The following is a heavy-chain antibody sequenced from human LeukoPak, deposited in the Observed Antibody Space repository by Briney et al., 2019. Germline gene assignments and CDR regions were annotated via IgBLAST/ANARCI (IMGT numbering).Heavy chain of an antibody. CDR2: INSGGTVT. CDR1: GFTFSDFW. J-gene: IGHJ4*02. CDR3: AKDERNWNYNLASQTYD. D-gene: IGHD1-7*01. V-gene: IGHV3-74*01. Sequence: GGSLRLSCAASGFTFSDFWMHWVRQAPGKGLVWVSRINSGGTVTNYADSVKGRFTVSRDNSKNTLYLQMSSLRAEDTAVYYCAKDERNWNYNLASQTYDWGQGTLVTVSS.